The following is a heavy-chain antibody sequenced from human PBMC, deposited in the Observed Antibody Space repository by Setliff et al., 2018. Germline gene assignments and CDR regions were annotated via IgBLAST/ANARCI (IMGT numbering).Heavy chain of an antibody. CDR2: INPNNGET. CDR1: GYTFIGHD. J-gene: IGHJ4*02. Sequence: ASVKVSCKASGYTFIGHDMHWVRQAPGEGLEWMGWINPNNGETKLAQKFQGRVTLARDTSLKTNYMELSNLTSDDTAIYYCARDFIWGGLTGPDYWGQGTLVTVSS. CDR3: ARDFIWGGLTGPDY. V-gene: IGHV1-2*02. D-gene: IGHD3-9*01.